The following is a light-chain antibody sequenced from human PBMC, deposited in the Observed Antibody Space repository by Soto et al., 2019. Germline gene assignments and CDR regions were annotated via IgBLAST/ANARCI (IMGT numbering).Light chain of an antibody. CDR3: QQSYSTPPMYT. CDR1: QSISSY. CDR2: AAS. V-gene: IGKV1-39*01. J-gene: IGKJ2*01. Sequence: DIQMTQSPSSLSASVGDRVTITCRASQSISSYLNWYQQKPGKAPKLLISAASSLQSGVPSRFSGSGAGTDFTLTISSPQPEDFATYSCQQSYSTPPMYTFGQGTKLDIK.